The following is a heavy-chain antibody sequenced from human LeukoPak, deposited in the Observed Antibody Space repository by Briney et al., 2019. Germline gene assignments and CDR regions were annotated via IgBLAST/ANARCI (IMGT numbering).Heavy chain of an antibody. V-gene: IGHV4-59*01. CDR2: IYYTGST. CDR3: ARDRPGGSSLDY. CDR1: GGSFGTYY. Sequence: SKTLSLTCTVSGGSFGTYYWSWIRQPPGKGLEWIGYIYYTGSTNSNPSLKSRLTISLDTSKNQFSLNLSSVTAADTAVYYCARDRPGGSSLDYWGQGTLVTVSS. J-gene: IGHJ4*02. D-gene: IGHD6-13*01.